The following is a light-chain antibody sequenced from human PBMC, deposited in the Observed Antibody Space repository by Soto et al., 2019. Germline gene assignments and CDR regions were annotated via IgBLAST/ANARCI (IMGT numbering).Light chain of an antibody. Sequence: EIVLTQSPGTLSLSPGERATLSCRASQSVSSSYLAWYQQKPGQAPRLLIYGASSRATGIPDRFSGSGSGKDFTLTIRRPGPEIFAVYYVQRNGTSPSPSGQGTGRGLN. J-gene: IGKJ5*01. CDR3: QRNGTSPSP. V-gene: IGKV3-20*01. CDR2: GAS. CDR1: QSVSSSY.